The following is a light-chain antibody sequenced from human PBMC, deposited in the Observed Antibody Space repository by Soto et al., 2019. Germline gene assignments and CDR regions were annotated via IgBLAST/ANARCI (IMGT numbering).Light chain of an antibody. CDR2: AAS. V-gene: IGKV3-20*01. CDR3: HHYDSSPPYT. CDR1: RSFASSY. Sequence: EIVLTQSPATLSLSPGERATLSCRASRSFASSYLAWYQHKPGQAPRLLIYAASSRATGMPDRFIGSGSGTDFTLTISRLEPDDSAVYYCHHYDSSPPYTFGQGTKVDIK. J-gene: IGKJ2*01.